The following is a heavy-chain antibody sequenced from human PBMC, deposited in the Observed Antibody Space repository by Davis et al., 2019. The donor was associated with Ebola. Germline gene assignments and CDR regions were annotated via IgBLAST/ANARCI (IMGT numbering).Heavy chain of an antibody. V-gene: IGHV3-30*02. CDR2: IRYDGGDT. CDR3: AKKGAFWSGDYFQH. D-gene: IGHD3-3*01. CDR1: GFTFSNYG. Sequence: PGGSLRLSCAASGFTFSNYGMHWVRQAPGKGLEWVAFIRYDGGDTYNADSVKGRFTISRDNSRNTLYLQMNSLRVEDTAVYYCAKKGAFWSGDYFQHWGQGTLVTVSS. J-gene: IGHJ1*01.